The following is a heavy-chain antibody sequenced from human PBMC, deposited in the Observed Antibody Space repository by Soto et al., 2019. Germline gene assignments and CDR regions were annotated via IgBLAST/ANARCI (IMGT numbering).Heavy chain of an antibody. V-gene: IGHV4-59*01. J-gene: IGHJ5*02. Sequence: PSETLSLTCTVSGGSISSYYWSWIRQPPGKGLEWIGYIYYSGSTNYNPSLKSRVTISVDTSKNQFSLKLSSVTAADTAVYYCARVVAATLYWFDPWGQGTLVTVS. CDR1: GGSISSYY. CDR3: ARVVAATLYWFDP. CDR2: IYYSGST. D-gene: IGHD2-15*01.